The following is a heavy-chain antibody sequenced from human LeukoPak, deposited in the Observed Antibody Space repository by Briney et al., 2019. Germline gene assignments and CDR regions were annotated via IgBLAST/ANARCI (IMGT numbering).Heavy chain of an antibody. Sequence: GGSLRLSCAASGFTFSSYWMSWVRQAPGKGLEWVANIKRDGSEKYYVDSVKGRFTISRDNAKNSLYLQMNSLRAEDTAVYYCARADSAYYYDSSGYYWWVPTNFDYWGQGILVTVSS. CDR1: GFTFSSYW. CDR3: ARADSAYYYDSSGYYWWVPTNFDY. CDR2: IKRDGSEK. J-gene: IGHJ4*02. D-gene: IGHD3-22*01. V-gene: IGHV3-7*01.